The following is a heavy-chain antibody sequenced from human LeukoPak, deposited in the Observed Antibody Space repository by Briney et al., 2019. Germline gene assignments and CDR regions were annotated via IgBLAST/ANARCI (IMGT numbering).Heavy chain of an antibody. J-gene: IGHJ4*02. CDR1: GCTFTSNS. Sequence: GASVKVSCKASGCTFTSNSMHWVRQAPGQRLEWMGWINAGNGNTKYSQKFQGRVTITRDTSASTAYMELSSLRSEDTAVYYCARLQEEAFGYWGQGTLVTVSS. CDR3: ARLQEEAFGY. CDR2: INAGNGNT. V-gene: IGHV1-3*01.